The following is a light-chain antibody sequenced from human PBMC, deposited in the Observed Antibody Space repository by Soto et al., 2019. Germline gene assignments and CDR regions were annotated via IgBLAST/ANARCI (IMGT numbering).Light chain of an antibody. CDR2: GES. CDR3: QQYGSSPLYT. CDR1: QSVSSSY. Sequence: EIVLTQSPGTLSLSPGERATLSCRASQSVSSSYLAWYQQKPGQAPRLLIYGESSRATGIPDRFSGSGSGTDCTLTISRLEPEDFAVYYWQQYGSSPLYTFGQGTKLEIK. V-gene: IGKV3-20*01. J-gene: IGKJ2*01.